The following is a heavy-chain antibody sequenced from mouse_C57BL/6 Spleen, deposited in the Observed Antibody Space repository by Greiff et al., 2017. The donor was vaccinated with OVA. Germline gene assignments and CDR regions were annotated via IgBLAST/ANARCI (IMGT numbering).Heavy chain of an antibody. Sequence: QVQLQQPGAELVRPGSSVKLSCKASGYTFTSYWMDWVKQRPGQGLEWIGNIYPSDSETHYNQKFKDKATLTVDKSSSTAYMQLSSLTSEDSAVYYCARKGKAAQALDYWGQGTTLTVS. D-gene: IGHD3-2*02. CDR3: ARKGKAAQALDY. V-gene: IGHV1-61*01. CDR2: IYPSDSET. J-gene: IGHJ2*01. CDR1: GYTFTSYW.